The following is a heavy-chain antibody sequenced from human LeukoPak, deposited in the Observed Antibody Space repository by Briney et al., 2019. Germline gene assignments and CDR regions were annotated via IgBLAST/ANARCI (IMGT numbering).Heavy chain of an antibody. CDR3: ARPGRKFYGSGTYLSFDS. Sequence: GGSLRLSCAASGFTFSSYGMQWVRQAPGKGLEWVAFIQYDGSNKYYADSVKGRFTISRDNSKDTLYLQMNSLKVEDTAVYYCARPGRKFYGSGTYLSFDSWGQGTLVTVSS. D-gene: IGHD3-10*01. CDR1: GFTFSSYG. J-gene: IGHJ4*02. CDR2: IQYDGSNK. V-gene: IGHV3-30*02.